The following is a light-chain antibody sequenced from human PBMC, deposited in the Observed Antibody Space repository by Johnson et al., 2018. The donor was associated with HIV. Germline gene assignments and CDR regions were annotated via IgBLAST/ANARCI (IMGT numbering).Light chain of an antibody. CDR2: EKN. CDR3: GTWDRSLGAHYV. J-gene: IGLJ1*01. V-gene: IGLV1-51*02. Sequence: QSVLTQPPSVSAAPGQKVTISCSGSSSNIGNNYVSWYQQLPGTAPKLLIYEKNKRPSGIPDRFYASKSGTSATLDLPGLHTGDEADYYCGTWDRSLGAHYVFGSGTEVTVL. CDR1: SSNIGNNY.